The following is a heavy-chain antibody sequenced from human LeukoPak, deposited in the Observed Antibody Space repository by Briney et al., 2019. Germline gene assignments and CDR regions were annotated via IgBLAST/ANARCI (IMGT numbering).Heavy chain of an antibody. Sequence: GGSLRLSCAASGFTFSSYSMNWVRQAPGKGLEWVSSSSSSSSYIYYADSVKGRFTISRDNAKNSLYLQMNSLRAEDTAVYYCARDRMDTAMALPHYWGQGTLVTVSS. J-gene: IGHJ4*02. CDR3: ARDRMDTAMALPHY. V-gene: IGHV3-21*01. CDR1: GFTFSSYS. CDR2: SSSSSSYI. D-gene: IGHD5-18*01.